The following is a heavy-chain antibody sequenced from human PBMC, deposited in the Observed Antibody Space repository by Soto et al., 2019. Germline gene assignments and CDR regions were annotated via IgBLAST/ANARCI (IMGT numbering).Heavy chain of an antibody. Sequence: PGGSLRLSCAASGFTFSSYAMHWVRQATGKGLEHVSAISSNGGSTYYANSVKGRFTISRDNSKNTLYLQMGSLRAEDMAVYYCARGSNYDILTGYFSDYWGQGTLVTVSS. CDR3: ARGSNYDILTGYFSDY. CDR2: ISSNGGST. V-gene: IGHV3-64*01. J-gene: IGHJ4*02. D-gene: IGHD3-9*01. CDR1: GFTFSSYA.